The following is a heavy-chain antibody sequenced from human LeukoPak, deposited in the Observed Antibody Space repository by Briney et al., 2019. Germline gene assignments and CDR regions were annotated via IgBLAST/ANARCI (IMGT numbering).Heavy chain of an antibody. CDR2: IYYSGST. CDR1: GGSISRNNYY. D-gene: IGHD2-15*01. CDR3: ASLRGSGGSCCDY. Sequence: PSETLSLTCTVSGGSISRNNYYWGWIRQPPGKGLEWIGGIYYSGSTYQNPSLKSRVTISVDTSKNQFSLKLSSVTAPDTAVYYCASLRGSGGSCCDYWGQGTLVTVSS. J-gene: IGHJ4*02. V-gene: IGHV4-39*01.